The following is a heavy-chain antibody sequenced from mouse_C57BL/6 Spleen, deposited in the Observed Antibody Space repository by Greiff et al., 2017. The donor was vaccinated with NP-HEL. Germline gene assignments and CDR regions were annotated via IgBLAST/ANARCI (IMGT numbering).Heavy chain of an antibody. Sequence: VQLQQSGPGLVQPSQSLSITCTVSGFSLTSYGVHWVRQSPGKGLEWLGVICRGGSTDYNAAFMSRLSITKDNSKSQVFFIMNRLQADDTAIYYCAKKGYDEETWFAYWGQGTLVTVSA. D-gene: IGHD2-2*01. CDR2: ICRGGST. CDR3: AKKGYDEETWFAY. V-gene: IGHV2-5*01. J-gene: IGHJ3*01. CDR1: GFSLTSYG.